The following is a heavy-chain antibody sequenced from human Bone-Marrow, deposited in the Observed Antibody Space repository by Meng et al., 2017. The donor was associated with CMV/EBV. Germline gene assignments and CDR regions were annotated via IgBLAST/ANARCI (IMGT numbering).Heavy chain of an antibody. Sequence: GESLKISCAASGFTFSSYGMHWVRQAPGKGLEWVAFIRYDGSNKYYADSVKGRFTISRDNSKNTLYLQMNSLRAEDTAVYYCARARRGRITIFGVATFMDVWGQGTTVTVSS. CDR2: IRYDGSNK. CDR3: ARARRGRITIFGVATFMDV. D-gene: IGHD3-3*01. J-gene: IGHJ6*02. CDR1: GFTFSSYG. V-gene: IGHV3-30*02.